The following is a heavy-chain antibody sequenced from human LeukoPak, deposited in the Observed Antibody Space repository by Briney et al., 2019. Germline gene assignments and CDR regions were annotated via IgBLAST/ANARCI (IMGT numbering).Heavy chain of an antibody. Sequence: PGGSLRLSCTASGFTFGDYAMSWFRQAPGKGLEWVGFIGSKAYGGTTEYAASVKGRFTISRDDSKSIAYLQMNSLKTEDTAVYYCTREPFGYYGSGISPGWFDPWGQGTLVTVSS. CDR1: GFTFGDYA. J-gene: IGHJ5*02. CDR2: IGSKAYGGTT. CDR3: TREPFGYYGSGISPGWFDP. V-gene: IGHV3-49*03. D-gene: IGHD3-10*01.